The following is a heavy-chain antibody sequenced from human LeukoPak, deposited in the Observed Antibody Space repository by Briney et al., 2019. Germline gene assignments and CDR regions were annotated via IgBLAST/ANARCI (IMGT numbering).Heavy chain of an antibody. CDR3: ARAIAVAGEEPQNYFDY. Sequence: SETLPLTCTVSGGSISSYYWSWIRQPPGKGLEWIGYIYYSGSTNCNPSLKSRVTISVDTSKNQFSLKLSSVTAADTAVYYCARAIAVAGEEPQNYFDYWGQGTLVTVSS. V-gene: IGHV4-59*01. CDR2: IYYSGST. D-gene: IGHD6-19*01. CDR1: GGSISSYY. J-gene: IGHJ4*02.